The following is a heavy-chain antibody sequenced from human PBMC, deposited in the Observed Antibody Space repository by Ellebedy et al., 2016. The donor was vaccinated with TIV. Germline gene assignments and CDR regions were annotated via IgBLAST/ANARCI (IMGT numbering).Heavy chain of an antibody. Sequence: GGSLRLSXAASGFTFTNYGMHWVRQAPGKGLEWVAVIWYDGSNTYYADSVKGRFTISRDNSKNTLYLQMNSLRGDDTAVYFCAKDDSYGSGSYHGPDAFDVWGQGTMVTVSS. CDR2: IWYDGSNT. J-gene: IGHJ3*01. V-gene: IGHV3-33*06. CDR1: GFTFTNYG. D-gene: IGHD3-10*01. CDR3: AKDDSYGSGSYHGPDAFDV.